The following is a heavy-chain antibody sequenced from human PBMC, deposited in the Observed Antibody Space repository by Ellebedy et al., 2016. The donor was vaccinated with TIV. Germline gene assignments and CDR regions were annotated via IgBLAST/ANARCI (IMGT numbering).Heavy chain of an antibody. J-gene: IGHJ4*02. CDR3: ARGGATSSRYWRN. Sequence: GESLKISCAASEFAFETDWMTWVRQAPGKGLEWVANINQEGSDKSYVDSVKGRFTISRDNAKSSLYLQMNSLRAEDTAVYYWARGGATSSRYWRNWGQGALVTVSS. D-gene: IGHD2-2*01. CDR1: EFAFETDW. CDR2: INQEGSDK. V-gene: IGHV3-7*01.